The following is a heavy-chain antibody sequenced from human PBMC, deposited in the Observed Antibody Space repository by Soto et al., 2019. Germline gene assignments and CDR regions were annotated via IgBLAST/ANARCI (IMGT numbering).Heavy chain of an antibody. CDR3: ARTFRGITIFGVVSYYYYYGMDV. J-gene: IGHJ6*02. D-gene: IGHD3-3*01. Sequence: SETLSLTCTVSGGSISSYYWSWIRQPPGKGLEWIGYIYYSGSTNYNPSLKSRVTISVDTSKNQFSLKLSSVTAADTAVYYCARTFRGITIFGVVSYYYYYGMDVRGQGTTVTVSS. CDR2: IYYSGST. CDR1: GGSISSYY. V-gene: IGHV4-59*12.